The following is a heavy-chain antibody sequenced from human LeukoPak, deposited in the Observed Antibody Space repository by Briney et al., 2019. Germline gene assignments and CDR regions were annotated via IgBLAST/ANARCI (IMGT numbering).Heavy chain of an antibody. D-gene: IGHD3-22*01. Sequence: ASVKVSCKASGYTFSSYGISWLRQAPGQGLEWMGWISAYNGNTNYAQKLQGRVTMTTDTSTSTAYMELRSLRSDDTAVYYCARYLNYYDSSGYHYYYYYMDVWGKGTTVTISS. CDR1: GYTFSSYG. J-gene: IGHJ6*03. V-gene: IGHV1-18*01. CDR2: ISAYNGNT. CDR3: ARYLNYYDSSGYHYYYYYMDV.